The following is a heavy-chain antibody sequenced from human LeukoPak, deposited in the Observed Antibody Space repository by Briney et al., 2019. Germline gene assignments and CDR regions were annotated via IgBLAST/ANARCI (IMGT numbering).Heavy chain of an antibody. V-gene: IGHV1-8*01. CDR2: MNPNSGNT. D-gene: IGHD3-10*01. Sequence: ASVKVSCKGSGYTFTSYDINWVRQATGQGLEWMGWMNPNSGNTGYAQKFQGRVTMTRNTSISTAYMQLSSLRSEDTAAYYCARGGPGGFGEFTLFDYWGQGTLVTVSS. CDR1: GYTFTSYD. CDR3: ARGGPGGFGEFTLFDY. J-gene: IGHJ4*02.